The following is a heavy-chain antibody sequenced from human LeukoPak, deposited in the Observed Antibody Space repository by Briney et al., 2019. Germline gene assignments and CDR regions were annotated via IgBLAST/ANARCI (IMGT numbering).Heavy chain of an antibody. CDR2: IIPIFGTA. CDR3: ARGGPIAAAAPTNDAFDI. V-gene: IGHV1-69*05. D-gene: IGHD6-13*01. J-gene: IGHJ3*02. CDR1: GGTFSSYA. Sequence: GASVKVSCKASGGTFSSYAISWVRQAPGQGLEWMGGIIPIFGTANYAQKFQGRVTITTDESTSTAYMELSSLRSEDTAVYYCARGGPIAAAAPTNDAFDIWGQGTMVTVSS.